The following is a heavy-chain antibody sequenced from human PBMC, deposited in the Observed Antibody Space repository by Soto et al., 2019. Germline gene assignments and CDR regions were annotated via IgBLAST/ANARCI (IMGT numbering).Heavy chain of an antibody. D-gene: IGHD6-19*01. CDR3: ARGGIAVADY. CDR1: GGSFSGYY. J-gene: IGHJ4*02. Sequence: SETLSLTCAVYGGSFSGYYWSWIRQPPGKGLEWIGEINHSGSTNYNPSLKSRVTISVDTSKNQFPLKLSSVTAADTAVYYCARGGIAVADYWGQGTLVTVSS. V-gene: IGHV4-34*01. CDR2: INHSGST.